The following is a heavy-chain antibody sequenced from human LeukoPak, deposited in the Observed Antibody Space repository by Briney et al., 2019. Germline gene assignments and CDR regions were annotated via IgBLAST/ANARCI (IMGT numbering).Heavy chain of an antibody. CDR2: IYNSGST. D-gene: IGHD3-9*01. CDR1: GGSISSYY. J-gene: IGHJ3*02. V-gene: IGHV4-59*01. Sequence: SETLSLTCTVSGGSISSYYWSWIRQPPGKGLEWIGYIYNSGSTNNNPSLKSRVTISVDTSKNQFSLKLSSVTAADTAVYYCARDAYDILTGYHDAFDIWGQGTMVTVSS. CDR3: ARDAYDILTGYHDAFDI.